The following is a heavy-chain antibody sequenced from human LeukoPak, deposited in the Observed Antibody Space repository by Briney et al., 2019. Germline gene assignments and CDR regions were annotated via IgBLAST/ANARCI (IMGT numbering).Heavy chain of an antibody. D-gene: IGHD5-12*01. CDR1: GYTFTSYG. CDR3: ARAQYSGYDYEDYYYGMDV. V-gene: IGHV1-18*01. J-gene: IGHJ6*02. CDR2: ISAYNGNT. Sequence: ASVKVSCKASGYTFTSYGISWVRQAPGQGLEWMGWISAYNGNTNYAQKLQGRVTMTTDTSTSTAYMELRSLRSDDTAVYYCARAQYSGYDYEDYYYGMDVWGQGTTVSVSS.